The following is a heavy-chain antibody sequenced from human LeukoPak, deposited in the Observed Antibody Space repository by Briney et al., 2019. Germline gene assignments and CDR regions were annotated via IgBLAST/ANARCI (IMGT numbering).Heavy chain of an antibody. CDR1: GGSFSGYY. D-gene: IGHD3-10*01. CDR2: INHSGST. J-gene: IGHJ6*04. CDR3: ARIGGITMVRGVQGDYYGMDV. V-gene: IGHV4-34*01. Sequence: SETLSLTCAVYGGSFSGYYWSWIRQPPGKGLEWIGEINHSGSTNYNPSLKSRVTISVDTSKNQFSLKLSSVTAADTAVYYCARIGGITMVRGVQGDYYGMDVWGKGTTVTVSS.